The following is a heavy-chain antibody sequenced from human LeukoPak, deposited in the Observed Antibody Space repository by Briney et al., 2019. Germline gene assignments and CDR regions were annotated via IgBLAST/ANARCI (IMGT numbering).Heavy chain of an antibody. J-gene: IGHJ6*02. Sequence: GGSLRLSCAASGFTFDDYAMPWVRQAPGKGLEWVSGISWNSGSIGYADSVKGRFTISRDNAKNSLYLQMNSLRAEDTALYYCAKDVIAPYYYYGMDVWGQGTTVTVSS. CDR1: GFTFDDYA. V-gene: IGHV3-9*01. CDR2: ISWNSGSI. D-gene: IGHD2/OR15-2a*01. CDR3: AKDVIAPYYYYGMDV.